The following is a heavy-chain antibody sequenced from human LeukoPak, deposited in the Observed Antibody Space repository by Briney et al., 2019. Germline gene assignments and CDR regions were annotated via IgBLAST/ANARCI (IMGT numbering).Heavy chain of an antibody. J-gene: IGHJ4*03. CDR3: ARVRLWFGDYYFDY. V-gene: IGHV1-2*06. CDR2: INPNSGGT. D-gene: IGHD3-10*01. CDR1: GYTFTGYY. Sequence: GASVKVSCKASGYTFTGYYMHWVRRAPGQGREWMGRINPNSGGTNYAQKFQGRVTMTRDTSISTAYMELSRLRSDDTAVYYCARVRLWFGDYYFDYWGQGTMVTVSS.